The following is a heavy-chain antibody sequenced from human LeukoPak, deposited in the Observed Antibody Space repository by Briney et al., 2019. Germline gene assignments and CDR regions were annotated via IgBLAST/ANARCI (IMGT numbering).Heavy chain of an antibody. CDR2: IDHGGIT. CDR3: AGLQGHSYYYMDV. V-gene: IGHV4-34*01. CDR1: GGSFSSYY. J-gene: IGHJ6*03. Sequence: PSETLSLTCAVYGGSFSSYYWSWIRQPPGRGLEWIGDIDHGGITNCNPFLKSRVTISVDTSKNQFSLTLRSVTAADTAVYYCAGLQGHSYYYMDVWGRGTTVTVSS.